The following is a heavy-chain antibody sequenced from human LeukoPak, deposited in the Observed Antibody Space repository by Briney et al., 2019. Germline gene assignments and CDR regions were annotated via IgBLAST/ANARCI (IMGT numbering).Heavy chain of an antibody. CDR3: ATRELGNDY. V-gene: IGHV4-39*01. CDR1: GGSISSSSYY. Sequence: SETLSLTCTVSGGSISSSSYYWGWIRQPPGKGLEWIGSIYYSGSTYYNPSLKSRVTISVDTSKNQFSLKLSSVTAADTAVYYCATRELGNDYWGQGTLVTVPS. D-gene: IGHD7-27*01. J-gene: IGHJ4*02. CDR2: IYYSGST.